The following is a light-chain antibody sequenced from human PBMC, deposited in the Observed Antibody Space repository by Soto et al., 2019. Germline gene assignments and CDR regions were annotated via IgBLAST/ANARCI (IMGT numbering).Light chain of an antibody. CDR2: DAS. CDR3: QQRSNWPPSIT. V-gene: IGKV3-11*01. CDR1: QSVTTF. Sequence: IVLTQSPATLSLSPGDRATLSCSASQSVTTFLAWYQQKPGQAPRLLIYDASDRAPGIPARFSGSGSATDFTLTINNLEPEDFAVYYCQQRSNWPPSITFGQGTRLEI. J-gene: IGKJ5*01.